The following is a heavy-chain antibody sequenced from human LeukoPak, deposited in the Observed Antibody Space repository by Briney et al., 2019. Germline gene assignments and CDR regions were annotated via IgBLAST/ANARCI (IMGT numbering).Heavy chain of an antibody. CDR3: AKGSGSGNYYSWYFDY. V-gene: IGHV3-23*01. CDR1: GFTFSSYA. J-gene: IGHJ4*02. D-gene: IGHD3-10*01. Sequence: GGSLRLSCAASGFTFSSYAMTWVRQAPGKGLEWVSAISGISHSIYYADSVQGRFTISRDNSKNTLYLQMNSLRAEDTAVYYCAKGSGSGNYYSWYFDYWGQGTLVTVSS. CDR2: ISGISHSI.